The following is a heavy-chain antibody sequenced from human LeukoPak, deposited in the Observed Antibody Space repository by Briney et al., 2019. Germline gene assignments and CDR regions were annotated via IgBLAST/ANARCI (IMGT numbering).Heavy chain of an antibody. J-gene: IGHJ4*02. Sequence: SETLSLTCTVSGGSISSSSYYWGWIRQPPGKGLEWIGAIYFSGSTYYNPSLKSRVTISLDTAKNQFSLKLTSVTASDTAMYYCARQGGLVWFGELGTQDYWGQGTLATVSS. V-gene: IGHV4-39*01. CDR1: GGSISSSSYY. D-gene: IGHD3-10*01. CDR3: ARQGGLVWFGELGTQDY. CDR2: IYFSGST.